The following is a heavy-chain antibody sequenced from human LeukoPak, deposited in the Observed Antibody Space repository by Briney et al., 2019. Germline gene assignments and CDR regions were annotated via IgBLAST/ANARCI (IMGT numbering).Heavy chain of an antibody. Sequence: ASVKVSCKASGYTFTVYGISWVRQAPGQGLEWMGWISGYNGDTNYAQKLQGRVTMTTDTSTSTAYMELRSLRSDDTAVYYCARAGRGYTYGRELDYWGQGTLVTVSS. D-gene: IGHD5-18*01. CDR2: ISGYNGDT. CDR1: GYTFTVYG. J-gene: IGHJ4*02. CDR3: ARAGRGYTYGRELDY. V-gene: IGHV1-18*01.